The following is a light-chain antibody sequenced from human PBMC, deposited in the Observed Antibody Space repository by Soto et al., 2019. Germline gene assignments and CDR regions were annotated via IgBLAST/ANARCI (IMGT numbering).Light chain of an antibody. CDR2: DAS. CDR3: QQYNSYPWT. V-gene: IGKV1-5*01. CDR1: QSISSW. J-gene: IGKJ1*01. Sequence: DIQMTQSPSTLSASVGDRVTITCRTSQSISSWLAWYQQKPGKAPKLLIYDASSLESGVPSRFSGSGSGTEVTLTISSRQPDVFATYYCQQYNSYPWTFGQGTKVEIK.